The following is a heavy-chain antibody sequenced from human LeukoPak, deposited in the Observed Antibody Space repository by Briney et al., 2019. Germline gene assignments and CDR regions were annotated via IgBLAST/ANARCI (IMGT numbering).Heavy chain of an antibody. V-gene: IGHV4-34*01. D-gene: IGHD5-12*01. CDR1: GGSFSGYY. CDR3: ARVDRRGYSDYTAILPDY. Sequence: PSETLSLTCAVYGGSFSGYYWSWIRQPPGKGLEWIGEINHSGNTNSNPSLKSRVTMSVDTSKNQFSLKLSSVTAADTAVYYCARVDRRGYSDYTAILPDYWGQGTLVTVSS. CDR2: INHSGNT. J-gene: IGHJ4*02.